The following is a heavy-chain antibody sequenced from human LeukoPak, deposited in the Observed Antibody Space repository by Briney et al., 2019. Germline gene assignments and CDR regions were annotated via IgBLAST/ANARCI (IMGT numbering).Heavy chain of an antibody. CDR1: GGSISSGDYY. CDR3: ARQLGYCSSTSCRAFDP. CDR2: IYTSGST. V-gene: IGHV4-61*02. Sequence: SQTLSLTCTVSGGSISSGDYYWSWIRQPPGKGLEWIGRIYTSGSTNYNPSLKSRVTISVDTSKNQFSLKLSSVTAADTAVYYCARQLGYCSSTSCRAFDPWGQGTLVAVSS. J-gene: IGHJ5*02. D-gene: IGHD2-2*01.